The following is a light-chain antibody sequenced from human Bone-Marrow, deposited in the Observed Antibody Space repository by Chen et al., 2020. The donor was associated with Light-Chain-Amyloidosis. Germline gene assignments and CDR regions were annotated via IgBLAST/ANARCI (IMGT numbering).Light chain of an antibody. CDR3: QHTYTTPLGT. Sequence: DIQMTQSPSSLSASVGDRVTITCRASQSITTYLNWYQQKPGKAPKLLIYAASSLQSGVPSRFSGIGSGRDFTLTINRLQPEDFATYYCQHTYTTPLGTFGPGTRVD. CDR2: AAS. CDR1: QSITTY. J-gene: IGKJ3*01. V-gene: IGKV1-39*01.